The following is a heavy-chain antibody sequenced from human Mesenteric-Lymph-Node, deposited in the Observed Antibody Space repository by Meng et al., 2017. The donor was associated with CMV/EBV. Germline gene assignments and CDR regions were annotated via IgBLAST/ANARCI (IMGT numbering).Heavy chain of an antibody. CDR3: ARTPGIATPTAWWLDP. D-gene: IGHD6-13*01. Sequence: YTFTDYSIPWVRQAPGQGLEWMGRVNPTSGDTNYAQKFQGRVTMTRDTSLSTAYMEVSSLKSDDTAVYYCARTPGIATPTAWWLDPWGQGTLVTVSS. CDR1: YTFTDYS. J-gene: IGHJ5*02. V-gene: IGHV1-2*06. CDR2: VNPTSGDT.